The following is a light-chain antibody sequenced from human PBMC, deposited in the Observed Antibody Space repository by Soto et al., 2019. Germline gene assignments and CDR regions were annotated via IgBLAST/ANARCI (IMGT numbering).Light chain of an antibody. V-gene: IGLV2-14*03. CDR2: DVT. J-gene: IGLJ1*01. CDR3: SSYKTSNSYV. Sequence: QSVLTQPASVSGSPGQSITISCTGTSSDVGGYNFVSWYQHHPGKAPKLMIYDVTNRPSGVSNRFSGSKSGSTASLTISGLQAEDEADYYCSSYKTSNSYVFGNGTKVTVL. CDR1: SSDVGGYNF.